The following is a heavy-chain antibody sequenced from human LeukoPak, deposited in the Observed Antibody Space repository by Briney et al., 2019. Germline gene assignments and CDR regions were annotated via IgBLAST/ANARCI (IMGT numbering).Heavy chain of an antibody. V-gene: IGHV3-7*03. J-gene: IGHJ4*02. Sequence: PGGSLRLSCAASGFTFSSYWMSWVRQAPGKGLEWVANIKEDGSEKYYVESVKGRFTISRDNAKNSLFLQMNSLRVEDTAVYYCARDAPRRAGIGYWGQGILVTVSS. D-gene: IGHD3-10*01. CDR2: IKEDGSEK. CDR1: GFTFSSYW. CDR3: ARDAPRRAGIGY.